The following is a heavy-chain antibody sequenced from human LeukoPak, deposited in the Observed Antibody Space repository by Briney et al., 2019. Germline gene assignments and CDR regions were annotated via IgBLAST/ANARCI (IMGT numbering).Heavy chain of an antibody. Sequence: GGSLRLSCAASGFTFSSYAMSWVRQAPGKGLEWVSVISGSGGSTYYADSVKGRFTISRDNSKNTLYLQMNSLRAEDTAVYYCAKDLKGNWYYFDYWGQGTLVTVSS. D-gene: IGHD2/OR15-2a*01. CDR2: ISGSGGST. CDR1: GFTFSSYA. V-gene: IGHV3-23*01. CDR3: AKDLKGNWYYFDY. J-gene: IGHJ4*02.